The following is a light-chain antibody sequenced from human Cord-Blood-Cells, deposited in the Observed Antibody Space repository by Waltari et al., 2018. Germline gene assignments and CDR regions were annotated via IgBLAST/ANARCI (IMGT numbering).Light chain of an antibody. CDR3: NSRDSSGNHYV. CDR2: GKN. J-gene: IGLJ1*01. CDR1: SLRSYY. V-gene: IGLV3-19*01. Sequence: SSELTQDPAVSVALGQTVRITCQGDSLRSYYASWYQQKPGQAPGIAIYGKNNRPSGIPDRFSGASSGNTASVTITGAQAEDEADYYCNSRDSSGNHYVFGTGTKVTVL.